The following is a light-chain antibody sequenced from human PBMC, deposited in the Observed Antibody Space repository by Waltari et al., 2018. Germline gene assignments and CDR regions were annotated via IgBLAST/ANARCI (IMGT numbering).Light chain of an antibody. Sequence: QSVLTQPASASGTPGQRVTISCSGSRSNIGGNYVCWVQHHPGTAPKLLIYRTDQRPSGVPDRFSGSKSGTSASLAISGLRSEDEADYYCAAWDDSLSGPWVFGGGTKVTVL. CDR1: RSNIGGNY. J-gene: IGLJ3*02. V-gene: IGLV1-47*01. CDR3: AAWDDSLSGPWV. CDR2: RTD.